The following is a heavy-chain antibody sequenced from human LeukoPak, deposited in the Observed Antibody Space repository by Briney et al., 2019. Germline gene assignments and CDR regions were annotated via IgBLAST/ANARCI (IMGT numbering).Heavy chain of an antibody. V-gene: IGHV3-48*04. J-gene: IGHJ4*02. CDR3: ARESGGYGDSYDY. Sequence: QPGGSLRLSCAASGFTFSSYGMHWVRQAPGKGLEWASYISSSGSTIYYADSVKGRFTISRDNAKNSLYLQMNSLRAEDTAVYYCARESGGYGDSYDYWGQGTLVTVSS. CDR2: ISSSGSTI. D-gene: IGHD4-17*01. CDR1: GFTFSSYG.